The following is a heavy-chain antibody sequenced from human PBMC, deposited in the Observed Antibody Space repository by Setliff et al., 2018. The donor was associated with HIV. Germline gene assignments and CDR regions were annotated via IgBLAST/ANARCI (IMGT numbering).Heavy chain of an antibody. CDR2: LSYDGSKE. Sequence: PGGSLRLSCAASGFSLGDYGMHWVRQAPGRGLEWVALLSYDGSKENYADSVKGRFTVSRDNYRNTVFLQMNSLRMEDTAVFYCARDAGRWGSYYYFRYMDVWGKGTTVTVSS. CDR1: GFSLGDYG. CDR3: ARDAGRWGSYYYFRYMDV. V-gene: IGHV3-33*05. J-gene: IGHJ6*03. D-gene: IGHD3-16*01.